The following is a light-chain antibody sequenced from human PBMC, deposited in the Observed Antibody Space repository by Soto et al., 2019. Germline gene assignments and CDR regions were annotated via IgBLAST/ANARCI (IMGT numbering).Light chain of an antibody. V-gene: IGKV3-20*01. Sequence: EIVLTQSPDTLSLSPGERATLSCRASQSVSSNYLAWYQQKTGQTPRLLIYIASTRAPGIPDRFRGSGSGSHFTLTIRSLEPEDFAMYYCQQYKSSPWTFGQGTKVEIK. J-gene: IGKJ1*01. CDR3: QQYKSSPWT. CDR2: IAS. CDR1: QSVSSNY.